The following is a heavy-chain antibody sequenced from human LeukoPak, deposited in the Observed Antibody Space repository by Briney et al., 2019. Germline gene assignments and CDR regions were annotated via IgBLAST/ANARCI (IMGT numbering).Heavy chain of an antibody. CDR1: GYTFTSYG. D-gene: IGHD3-22*01. J-gene: IGHJ4*02. V-gene: IGHV1-18*01. CDR2: ISGYNGNT. Sequence: APVKVCCKASGYTFTSYGISWVRQSPGQGLEWMGWISGYNGNTNYVQKLQGRVTMTTDTSTSTAYMELRSLRSDDTAVYYCARDKHSQSTQYYHDSSGFYYWGQGTLVTASS. CDR3: ARDKHSQSTQYYHDSSGFYY.